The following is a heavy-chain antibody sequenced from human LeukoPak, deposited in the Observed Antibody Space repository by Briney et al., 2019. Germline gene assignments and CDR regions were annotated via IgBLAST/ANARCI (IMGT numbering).Heavy chain of an antibody. J-gene: IGHJ3*02. Sequence: GGSLRLSCAASGFTFSSYGMHWVRQAPGKGLEWVAVIWYDGSNKCYADSVKGRFTISRDNARNSLYLQMNSLRAEDTAVYYCAYHPQTLLRFLEWGIDAFDIWGQGTMVTVSS. V-gene: IGHV3-33*03. D-gene: IGHD3-3*01. CDR3: AYHPQTLLRFLEWGIDAFDI. CDR2: IWYDGSNK. CDR1: GFTFSSYG.